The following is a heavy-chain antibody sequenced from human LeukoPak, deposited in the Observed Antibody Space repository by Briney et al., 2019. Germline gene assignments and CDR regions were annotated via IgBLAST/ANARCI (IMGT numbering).Heavy chain of an antibody. CDR1: GGSISNFY. D-gene: IGHD3-16*01. CDR2: FYYSGST. Sequence: SATLSLTCTVSGGSISNFYLTWIRQPPGKGLECIGYFYYSGSTNYNPSLRSRVTISIDTSKNQCSLKLSSVTAADTAVYYCARLGQPNAFDVWGQGTVVTVSS. CDR3: ARLGQPNAFDV. J-gene: IGHJ3*01. V-gene: IGHV4-59*08.